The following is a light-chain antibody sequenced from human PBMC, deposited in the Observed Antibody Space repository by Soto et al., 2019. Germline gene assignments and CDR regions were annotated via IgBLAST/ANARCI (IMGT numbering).Light chain of an antibody. Sequence: EIVLTQSPGTLSLSPGERATLSCRASQSVSSSYLAWYQQKPGQAPRLLIYGASSSATGIPDRFSGSGSGTDFTLTISRLEPEDFAVYYCQQYGSSPGLFTFGPGTKVDIE. CDR1: QSVSSSY. CDR3: QQYGSSPGLFT. J-gene: IGKJ3*01. CDR2: GAS. V-gene: IGKV3-20*01.